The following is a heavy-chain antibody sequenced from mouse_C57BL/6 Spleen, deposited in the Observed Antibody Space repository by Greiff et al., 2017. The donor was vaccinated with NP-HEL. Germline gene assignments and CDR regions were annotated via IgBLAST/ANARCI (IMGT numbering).Heavy chain of an antibody. CDR3: ARWGGYYPG. J-gene: IGHJ3*02. D-gene: IGHD2-3*01. Sequence: VQLQQSGPELVKPGASVKISCKASGYSFTGYYMNWVKQSPEKSLEWIGEINPSTGGTTYNQKFKAKATLTVDKSSSTAYMQLKSLTSEDSAVYYCARWGGYYPGWGQGTLVTVSA. CDR1: GYSFTGYY. CDR2: INPSTGGT. V-gene: IGHV1-42*01.